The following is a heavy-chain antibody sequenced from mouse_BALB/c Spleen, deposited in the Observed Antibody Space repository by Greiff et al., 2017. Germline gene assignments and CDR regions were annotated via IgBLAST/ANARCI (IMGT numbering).Heavy chain of an antibody. CDR3: AIWGDYDGSWFAY. J-gene: IGHJ3*01. CDR2: IYPGDGDT. Sequence: VKLVESGAELVRPGSSVKISCKASGYAFSSYWMNWVKQRPGQGLEWIGQIYPGDGDTNYNGKFKGKATLTADKSSSTAYMQLSSLTSEDSAVYFCAIWGDYDGSWFAYWGQGTLVTVSA. V-gene: IGHV1-80*01. CDR1: GYAFSSYW. D-gene: IGHD2-4*01.